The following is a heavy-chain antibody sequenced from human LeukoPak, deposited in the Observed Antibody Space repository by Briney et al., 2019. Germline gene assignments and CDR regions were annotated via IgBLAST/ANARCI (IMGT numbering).Heavy chain of an antibody. Sequence: SETLSLTCTVSGGSISSSSYYWGWIRQPPGKGLEWIGSIYYSGSTYYNPSLKSRVTISVDTSKNQFSLKLSSVTAADTAVYYCARDQLGYCSSTSCYGGFDPWGQGTLVTVSS. J-gene: IGHJ5*02. CDR2: IYYSGST. D-gene: IGHD2-2*01. CDR1: GGSISSSSYY. V-gene: IGHV4-39*02. CDR3: ARDQLGYCSSTSCYGGFDP.